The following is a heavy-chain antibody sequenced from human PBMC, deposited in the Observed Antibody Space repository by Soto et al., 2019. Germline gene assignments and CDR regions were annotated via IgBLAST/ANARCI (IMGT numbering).Heavy chain of an antibody. Sequence: EVQLVESGGGLIQPGGSLRLSCVASGFTVSTGHMIWVRQAPGKGLEWLSISFSGGAAYYAASVEGRFSVSRDNSKNTLYLQMNSLRVEDTAVYYCVRSAFGDWGQGTLVTVSS. D-gene: IGHD3-16*01. CDR1: GFTVSTGH. J-gene: IGHJ4*02. CDR3: VRSAFGD. CDR2: SFSGGAA. V-gene: IGHV3-53*01.